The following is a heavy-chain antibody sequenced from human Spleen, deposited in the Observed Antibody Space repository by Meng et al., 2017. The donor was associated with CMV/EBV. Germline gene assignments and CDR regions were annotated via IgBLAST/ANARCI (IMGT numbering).Heavy chain of an antibody. CDR1: GFSFSTYS. D-gene: IGHD3-3*01. Sequence: GESLKISCAASGFSFSTYSLNWVRQAPGKGLEWVAYISSSGETIYYADSVKGRFTISRDNAKNSLYLQMNSLRADDTAVYYCAREVADFWSGSYNRLYYYYYGMDVWGQGTTVTVSS. CDR3: AREVADFWSGSYNRLYYYYYGMDV. J-gene: IGHJ6*02. V-gene: IGHV3-48*04. CDR2: ISSSGETI.